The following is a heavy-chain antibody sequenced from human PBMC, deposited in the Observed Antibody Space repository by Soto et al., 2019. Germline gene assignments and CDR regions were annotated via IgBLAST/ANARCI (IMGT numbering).Heavy chain of an antibody. J-gene: IGHJ5*02. V-gene: IGHV4-34*01. CDR1: GGSFSGYY. D-gene: IGHD6-19*01. CDR3: ASLQVEQWLVLYGVDP. Sequence: PSETLSLTCAVYGGSFSGYYWSWIRQPPGKGLEWIGEINHSGSTNYNPSLKSRVTISVDTSKNQFSLKLSSVTAADTAVYYCASLQVEQWLVLYGVDPWGQGTLVTVSS. CDR2: INHSGST.